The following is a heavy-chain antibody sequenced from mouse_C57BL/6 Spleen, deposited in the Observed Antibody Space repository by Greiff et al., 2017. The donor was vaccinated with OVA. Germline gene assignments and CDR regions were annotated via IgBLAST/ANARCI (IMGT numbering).Heavy chain of an antibody. Sequence: QVQLQQSGAELVRPGTSVKMSCKASGYTFTNYWIGWAKQRPGHGLEWIGDIYPGGGYTNYNEKFKGKATLTADKSSSTAYMQFSSLTSEDSAIYYGAREGDTGSYYLDYWGQGTTLTVSS. CDR3: AREGDTGSYYLDY. D-gene: IGHD1-1*02. CDR1: GYTFTNYW. V-gene: IGHV1-63*01. CDR2: IYPGGGYT. J-gene: IGHJ2*01.